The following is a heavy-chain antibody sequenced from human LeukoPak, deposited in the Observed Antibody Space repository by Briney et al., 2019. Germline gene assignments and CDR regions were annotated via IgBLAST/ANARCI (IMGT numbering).Heavy chain of an antibody. V-gene: IGHV4-59*08. Sequence: SETLSLTCTVSGGSISSYYWSWIRQPPGKGLEWIGYIYYSGSTNYNPSLKSRVTISVDTSKNQFSLKLSSVTAADTAVYYCAKSSSTSLIPNDYWGQGTLVTVSS. CDR1: GGSISSYY. D-gene: IGHD2-2*01. CDR2: IYYSGST. J-gene: IGHJ4*02. CDR3: AKSSSTSLIPNDY.